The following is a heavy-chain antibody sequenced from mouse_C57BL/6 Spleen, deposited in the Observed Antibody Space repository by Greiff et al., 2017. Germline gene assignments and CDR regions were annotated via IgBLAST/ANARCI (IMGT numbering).Heavy chain of an antibody. Sequence: VQLQQSGAELVRPGASVTLSCKASGYTFTDYEMHWVRQTPVHGLEWIGAIDPETGGTAYNQKFKGKAILTADKSSSTACMELRSLTSEDSAVYYCTGGWPYWGQGTTLTVSS. CDR1: GYTFTDYE. V-gene: IGHV1-15*01. CDR3: TGGWPY. J-gene: IGHJ2*01. CDR2: IDPETGGT. D-gene: IGHD2-3*01.